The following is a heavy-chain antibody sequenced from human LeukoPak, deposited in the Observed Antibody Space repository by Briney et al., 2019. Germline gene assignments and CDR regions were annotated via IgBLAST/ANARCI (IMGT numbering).Heavy chain of an antibody. CDR1: GFTVSSYW. CDR2: IKQDGSEK. Sequence: GGSLRRSCAASGFTVSSYWMSWVRQAPGKGLEWVANIKQDGSEKYYVDFVKGRFTISRDNAKNSLYLQMNSLRAEDTAVYYCAREDFDSWTGYFRFRGATWFDPWGQGTLVTVSS. J-gene: IGHJ5*02. CDR3: AREDFDSWTGYFRFRGATWFDP. D-gene: IGHD3/OR15-3a*01. V-gene: IGHV3-7*01.